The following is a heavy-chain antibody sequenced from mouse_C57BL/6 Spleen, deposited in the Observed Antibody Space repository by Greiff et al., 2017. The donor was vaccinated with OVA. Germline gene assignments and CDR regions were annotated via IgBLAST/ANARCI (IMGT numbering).Heavy chain of an antibody. J-gene: IGHJ1*03. CDR1: GYTFTSYG. D-gene: IGHD1-1*01. Sequence: QVQLQQSGAELARPGASVKLSCKASGYTFTSYGISWVKQRTGQGLEWIGEIYPRSGNPYYNEKFKGKATLTADKSSSTAYMELRSLTSEDSAVYFCARLNYGSSSYWYFDVWGTGTTVTVSS. CDR3: ARLNYGSSSYWYFDV. CDR2: IYPRSGNP. V-gene: IGHV1-81*01.